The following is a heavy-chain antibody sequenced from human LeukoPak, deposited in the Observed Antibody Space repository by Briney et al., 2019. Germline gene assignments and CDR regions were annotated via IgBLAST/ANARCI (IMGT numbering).Heavy chain of an antibody. D-gene: IGHD3-22*01. V-gene: IGHV1-18*01. Sequence: ASVKVSCKASDYTFTSYGISWVRQAPGQGLEWMGWISAYNGNTNYAQKLQGRVTMTTDTSTSTAYMELRSLRSDDTAVYYCARLSRYYDSSGYYPPDYYYYYMDVWGKGTTVTVSS. CDR1: DYTFTSYG. CDR3: ARLSRYYDSSGYYPPDYYYYYMDV. CDR2: ISAYNGNT. J-gene: IGHJ6*03.